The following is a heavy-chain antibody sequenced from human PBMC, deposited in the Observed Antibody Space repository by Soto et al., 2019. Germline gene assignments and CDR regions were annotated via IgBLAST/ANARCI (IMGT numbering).Heavy chain of an antibody. D-gene: IGHD3-9*01. Sequence: SETLSLTCTVSGGSISSGSYYWSWIRQPPGKSLLFFVYFYYSGSTNYNPSLKSRVTILVDLSKIHFSLKLSFVTAADTALFFFARQGDYDILTGYTKGIDPWGQGTLVTVSS. CDR2: FYYSGST. J-gene: IGHJ5*02. CDR1: GGSISSGSYY. V-gene: IGHV4-61*01. CDR3: ARQGDYDILTGYTKGIDP.